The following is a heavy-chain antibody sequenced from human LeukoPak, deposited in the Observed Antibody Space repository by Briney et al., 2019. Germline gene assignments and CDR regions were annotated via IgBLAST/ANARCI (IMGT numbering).Heavy chain of an antibody. CDR1: GFTFSSYG. J-gene: IGHJ4*02. Sequence: GGSLRLSCAASGFTFSSYGMHWVRQAPGKGLEWVSFTRYDGSNKYYADSVKGRFTISRDNSKNTLYLQMNSLRTEDTAVYYCARENAVATGAFDYWGQGTLVTVSS. CDR2: TRYDGSNK. D-gene: IGHD5-12*01. CDR3: ARENAVATGAFDY. V-gene: IGHV3-30*02.